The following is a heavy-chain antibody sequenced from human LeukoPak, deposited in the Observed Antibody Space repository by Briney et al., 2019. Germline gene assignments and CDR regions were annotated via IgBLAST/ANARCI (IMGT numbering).Heavy chain of an antibody. CDR2: IYPGDSDT. Sequence: HGESLKISCKGSGYTFSSSWIGWVRQMPGKGLEWMGIIYPGDSDTRYSPSFQGQVTISADKSITIAYLQWSSLKASDTAMYYCARSGGYSHGWPFDYWGQGTLVAVSS. J-gene: IGHJ4*02. CDR1: GYTFSSSW. D-gene: IGHD5-18*01. CDR3: ARSGGYSHGWPFDY. V-gene: IGHV5-51*01.